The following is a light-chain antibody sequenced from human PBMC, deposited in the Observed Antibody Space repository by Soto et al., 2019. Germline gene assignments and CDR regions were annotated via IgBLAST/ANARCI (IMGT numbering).Light chain of an antibody. J-gene: IGKJ2*01. CDR3: QQYTSDFYT. V-gene: IGKV1-5*01. Sequence: DIQMTQSPSTLSASVGDRVSITCPASQSVGGYLAWYQQTVGKAPKLLIYDASHLESGVPSRFSGSGSGTEFTLTIRSLQPEDFATYYCQQYTSDFYTFGQGTKLEIK. CDR2: DAS. CDR1: QSVGGY.